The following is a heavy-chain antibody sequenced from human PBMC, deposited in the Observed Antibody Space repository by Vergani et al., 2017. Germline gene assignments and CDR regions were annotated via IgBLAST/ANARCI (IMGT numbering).Heavy chain of an antibody. V-gene: IGHV4-34*01. CDR1: GGSFSGYY. Sequence: QVQLQQWGAGLLKPSETLSLTCAVYGGSFSGYYWSWIRQPPGKGLEWIGEINHSGSTNYNPSLKSRVTISVDTSKNQFSLKLSSVTAADTAVYYCARLDSVVVPAAHWGQGTLVTVSS. D-gene: IGHD2-2*01. CDR3: ARLDSVVVPAAH. CDR2: INHSGST. J-gene: IGHJ4*02.